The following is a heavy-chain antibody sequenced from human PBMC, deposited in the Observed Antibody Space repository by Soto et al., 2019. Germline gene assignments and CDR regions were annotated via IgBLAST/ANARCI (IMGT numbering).Heavy chain of an antibody. V-gene: IGHV1-46*01. Sequence: QEQLVQSGAEVKEPGASLKVSCKASGDTFTTNYLHWVRQAPGQGLEWMGRINPNNGATLYAQEFQGRLILTTDTSTRTVYMDLNSVKSEDSAVYYWASRVLCDMDVWGQGTTVTVSS. D-gene: IGHD2-21*01. CDR1: GDTFTTNY. CDR3: ASRVLCDMDV. J-gene: IGHJ6*02. CDR2: INPNNGAT.